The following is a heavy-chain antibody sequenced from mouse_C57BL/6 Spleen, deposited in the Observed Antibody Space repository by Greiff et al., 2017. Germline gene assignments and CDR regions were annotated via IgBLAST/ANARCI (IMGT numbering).Heavy chain of an antibody. J-gene: IGHJ1*03. CDR3: TGGDWYFDV. Sequence: DVKLVESGGGLVQPGGSMKLSCVASGFTFSNYWMNWVRQSPEKGLEWVAQIRLKSDNYATHYAESVKGRFTSSSDDSKSSVYLQMNNLRAEDTGIYYCTGGDWYFDVWGTGTTVTVSS. CDR1: GFTFSNYW. V-gene: IGHV6-3*01. CDR2: IRLKSDNYAT.